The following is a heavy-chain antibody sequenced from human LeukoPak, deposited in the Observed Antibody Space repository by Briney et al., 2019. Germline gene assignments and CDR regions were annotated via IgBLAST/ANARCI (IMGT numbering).Heavy chain of an antibody. CDR1: GGSISSYY. J-gene: IGHJ5*02. Sequence: SETLSLTCTVSGGSISSYYWIWIRQPPGKGLEWIGYFYYSGSTNYNPSLKSRVTISVDTSKNQFSLKLSSVTAADTAVYYCARQKRIRGVFPDGGWIDPWGQGTLVTVSS. D-gene: IGHD3-10*01. V-gene: IGHV4-59*01. CDR2: FYYSGST. CDR3: ARQKRIRGVFPDGGWIDP.